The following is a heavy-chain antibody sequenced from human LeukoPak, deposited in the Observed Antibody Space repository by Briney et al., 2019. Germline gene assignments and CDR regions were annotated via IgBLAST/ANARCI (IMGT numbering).Heavy chain of an antibody. CDR3: AREDLNTILGAFDI. V-gene: IGHV1-2*06. D-gene: IGHD2/OR15-2a*01. CDR2: INPNRVGT. Sequence: GASVKVSCKASGYTFTGYYMHWVRQAPGQGLDWMGRINPNRVGTNYAQKFQGRVTMTRDTSISTAYMALSTMRSHDTAVYYCAREDLNTILGAFDIWGQGTMVTVSS. CDR1: GYTFTGYY. J-gene: IGHJ3*02.